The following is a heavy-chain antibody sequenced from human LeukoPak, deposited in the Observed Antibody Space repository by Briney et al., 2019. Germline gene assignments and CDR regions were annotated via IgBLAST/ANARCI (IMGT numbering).Heavy chain of an antibody. V-gene: IGHV3-30*02. CDR3: AKPSGSGVDY. D-gene: IGHD1-26*01. J-gene: IGHJ4*02. CDR1: GFTLSNYN. CDR2: IRSDGYHT. Sequence: GGSLRLSCAASGFTLSNYNMNWVRQAPGKGLEWVAFIRSDGYHTYYADSVKGRFTITRDNSKNTLYLQMNSLRLEDMAVYYCAKPSGSGVDYWGRGTRVTVSS.